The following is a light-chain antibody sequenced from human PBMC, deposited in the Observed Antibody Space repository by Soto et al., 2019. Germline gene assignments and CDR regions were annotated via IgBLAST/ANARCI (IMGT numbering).Light chain of an antibody. CDR3: QKYYSWPRT. J-gene: IGKJ1*01. V-gene: IGKV3-15*01. CDR2: GAS. CDR1: QSVSSN. Sequence: IVMTQSPATLSVSPGERGTLSCRASQSVSSNFAWYQQKPGQAPRLLIYGASTRASDIPVRFSGSGSGTEFTLTISSLQSEDLSVYYCQKYYSWPRTFGQGTKVEIK.